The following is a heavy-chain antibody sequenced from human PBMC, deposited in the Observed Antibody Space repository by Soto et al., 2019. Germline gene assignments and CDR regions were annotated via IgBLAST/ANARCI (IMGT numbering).Heavy chain of an antibody. V-gene: IGHV4-34*01. CDR2: INHIGIT. CDR3: TRGYAINWHTPHY. J-gene: IGHJ4*02. CDR1: GGSFSGFY. D-gene: IGHD2-15*01. Sequence: ETLSLTCAVYGGSFSGFYWSWIRQPPGKGLEWIGEINHIGITNYNPSLKSRVTISVDTSKNQLSLKLNSVTAADTAVYYCTRGYAINWHTPHYWGQGSLVTVSS.